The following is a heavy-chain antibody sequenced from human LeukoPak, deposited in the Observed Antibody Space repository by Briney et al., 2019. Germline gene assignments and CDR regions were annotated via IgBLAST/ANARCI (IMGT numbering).Heavy chain of an antibody. CDR1: EFTFSNYA. J-gene: IGHJ4*02. CDR2: ISSSGGST. CDR3: ARGAIAAPDY. V-gene: IGHV3-23*01. Sequence: GGSLRLSCAASEFTFSNYAMSWVRQAPGKGLEWVSAISSSGGSTYYADSVKGRFTISRDNSKNTLYLQMNSLRAEDTAVYYCARGAIAAPDYWGQGTLVTVSS. D-gene: IGHD6-13*01.